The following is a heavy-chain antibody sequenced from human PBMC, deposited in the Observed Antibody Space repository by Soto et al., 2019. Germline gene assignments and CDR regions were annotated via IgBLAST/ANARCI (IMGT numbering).Heavy chain of an antibody. CDR2: IIPIFGTA. D-gene: IGHD6-13*01. CDR1: GGTFSSYA. Sequence: SVKVSCKASGGTFSSYAISWVRQAPGQGLEWMGGIIPIFGTANYAQKFQGRVTITADESTSTAYMELSSLRSEDTAVYYCAMSAADPTEHFYYYYYGMDVWGQGTTVTVYS. CDR3: AMSAADPTEHFYYYYYGMDV. V-gene: IGHV1-69*13. J-gene: IGHJ6*02.